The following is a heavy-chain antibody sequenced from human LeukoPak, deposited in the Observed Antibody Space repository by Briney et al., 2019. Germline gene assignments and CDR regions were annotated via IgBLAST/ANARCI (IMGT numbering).Heavy chain of an antibody. D-gene: IGHD3-3*01. J-gene: IGHJ4*02. CDR3: ARDGSYYDFWSGYLDY. CDR2: INPSGGST. V-gene: IGHV1-46*01. Sequence: ASVKVSCKASGYTFTSYYMHWVRQAPGQGLEWMGVINPSGGSTSYAQKFQGRVTMTRDSSTSTVYMELSSLTSEDTAVYYCARDGSYYDFWSGYLDYWVQGTLVTVSS. CDR1: GYTFTSYY.